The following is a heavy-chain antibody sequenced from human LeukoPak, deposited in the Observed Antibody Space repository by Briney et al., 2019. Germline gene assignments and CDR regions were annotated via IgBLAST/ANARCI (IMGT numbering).Heavy chain of an antibody. Sequence: GSLRLSCAASGFTFSDYYMSWIRQPPGKGLEWIGYIYYSGSTNYNPSLKSRVTISVDTSKNQFSLKLSSVTAAGTAVYYCARAPYYDRASGFDIWGQGTMVTVSS. D-gene: IGHD3-22*01. CDR3: ARAPYYDRASGFDI. CDR2: IYYSGST. CDR1: GFTFSDYY. V-gene: IGHV4-59*01. J-gene: IGHJ3*02.